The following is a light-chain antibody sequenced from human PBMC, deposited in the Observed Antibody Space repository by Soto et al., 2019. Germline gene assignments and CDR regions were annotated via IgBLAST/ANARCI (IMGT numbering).Light chain of an antibody. CDR1: QSIINTH. Sequence: DIVLTPSPGTLSLSPVDRVTLCCRASQSIINTHLAWYQQKPGQAPRLLIHGTSNRATGIPDRFSGSGSGTDFTLTFSRLEPEDFAVYYCEYYGSSITFGGGTKVDIK. J-gene: IGKJ4*01. CDR3: EYYGSSIT. V-gene: IGKV3-20*01. CDR2: GTS.